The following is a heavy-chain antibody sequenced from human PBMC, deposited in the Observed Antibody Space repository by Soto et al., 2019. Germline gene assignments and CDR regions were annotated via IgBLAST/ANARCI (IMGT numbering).Heavy chain of an antibody. CDR1: GFTFSSYS. CDR2: ISSSSSYI. D-gene: IGHD2-15*01. V-gene: IGHV3-21*01. Sequence: GGSLRLSCAASGFTFSSYSMNWVRQAPGKGLEWVSSISSSSSYIYYADSVKGRFTISRDNAKNSLYLQMNSLRAEDTAVYYCARDADIVVVVAATPKAFQHWGQGTLVTVSS. CDR3: ARDADIVVVVAATPKAFQH. J-gene: IGHJ1*01.